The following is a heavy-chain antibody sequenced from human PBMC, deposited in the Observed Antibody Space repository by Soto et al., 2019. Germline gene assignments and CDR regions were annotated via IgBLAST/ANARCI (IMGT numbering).Heavy chain of an antibody. J-gene: IGHJ4*02. Sequence: QLQLQESGPGLVEPSETLSLTCTVSGGSISDSDNYWGWIRQSPGKGLEWIGSMHYSGRMYQNPSLKSRVTIPVDTSKNQFSLKLSSVTAADTAVYYCARTYFGSGSQYYWGQGALVTVSS. CDR3: ARTYFGSGSQYY. CDR1: GGSISDSDNY. D-gene: IGHD3-10*01. V-gene: IGHV4-39*01. CDR2: MHYSGRM.